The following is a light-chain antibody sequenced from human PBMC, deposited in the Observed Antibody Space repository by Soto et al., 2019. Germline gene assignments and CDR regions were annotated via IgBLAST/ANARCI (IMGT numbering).Light chain of an antibody. Sequence: QSVLTQSPSASASLGASVKLTCTLSSGHSSYAIAWHQQQPEKGPRYLMKLNSDGSHNKGDGIPDRFSGSSSGAERYLTISSLQSEDEADYYSQTWDTGIRVVFGGGTKLTVL. CDR2: LNSDGSH. CDR3: QTWDTGIRVV. V-gene: IGLV4-69*01. CDR1: SGHSSYA. J-gene: IGLJ2*01.